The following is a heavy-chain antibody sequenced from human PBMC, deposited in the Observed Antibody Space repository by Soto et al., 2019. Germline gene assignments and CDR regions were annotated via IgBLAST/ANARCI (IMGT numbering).Heavy chain of an antibody. CDR1: GYTFSTYW. V-gene: IGHV5-51*01. J-gene: IGHJ6*02. Sequence: PGESLKISCKDSGYTFSTYWIAWVRQMPGKGLEWMGVIYPGDSDTRYSPSFQGQVTISADKSISTAYLQWSSLKASDTAVYYCARGSSRFQDPYYYLMDVWGQGTTVTVSS. CDR2: IYPGDSDT. CDR3: ARGSSRFQDPYYYLMDV. D-gene: IGHD6-19*01.